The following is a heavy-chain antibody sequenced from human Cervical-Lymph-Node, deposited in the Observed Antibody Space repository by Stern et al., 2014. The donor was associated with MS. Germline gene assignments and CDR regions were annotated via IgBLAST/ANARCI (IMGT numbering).Heavy chain of an antibody. J-gene: IGHJ3*01. CDR3: ARPRTDGYNLHAFDF. Sequence: HVQLVQSGAEVKKPGSSVKVSKASGDTFSIYAISWVRQAPGPGLEWMGGIIPILGTTNYAQKFQGRVTITADESTSTAYMELSSLISEDTAVYYCARPRTDGYNLHAFDFWGQGTMVTVSS. V-gene: IGHV1-69*01. CDR2: IIPILGTT. D-gene: IGHD5-24*01. CDR1: GDTFSIYA.